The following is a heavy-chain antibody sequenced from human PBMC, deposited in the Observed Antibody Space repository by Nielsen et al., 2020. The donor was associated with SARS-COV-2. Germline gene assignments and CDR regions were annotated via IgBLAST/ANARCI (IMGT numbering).Heavy chain of an antibody. J-gene: IGHJ6*02. CDR3: ARRSSSWYRVGMDV. V-gene: IGHV4-59*12. D-gene: IGHD6-13*01. CDR1: GGSISSYY. Sequence: GSLRLSCTVSGGSISSYYWSWIRQPPGKGLEWIGYIYYSGSTNYNPSLKSRVTISVDTSKNQFSLKLSSVTAADTAVYYCARRSSSWYRVGMDVWGQGTTVTVSS. CDR2: IYYSGST.